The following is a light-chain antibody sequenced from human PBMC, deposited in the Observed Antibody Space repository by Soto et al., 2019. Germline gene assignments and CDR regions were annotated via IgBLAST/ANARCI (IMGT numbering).Light chain of an antibody. V-gene: IGLV2-8*01. CDR3: TSYAGNNNFV. CDR2: QVN. CDR1: SGDIGAYNY. Sequence: QSVLTQPPSASGSPGQSVTISCTGTSGDIGAYNYVSWYLQHPGKAPQLIIYQVNKRPSGVPDRFSGSKSGNTASLTVSGLQPEDEADFYCTSYAGNNNFVFGTGTKVTVL. J-gene: IGLJ1*01.